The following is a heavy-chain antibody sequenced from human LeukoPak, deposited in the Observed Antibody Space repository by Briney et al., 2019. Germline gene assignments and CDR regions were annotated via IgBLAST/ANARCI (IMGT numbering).Heavy chain of an antibody. V-gene: IGHV5-51*01. CDR1: GYSFTRYW. Sequence: GESLKISCKASGYSFTRYWIAWVRQMPGKGLEWIGMIYPGDSDTRYGPSFQGQVTISADKSITTAYLQWSSLKASDTAMYYCARGAVSYYFDYWGQGALVTVSS. J-gene: IGHJ4*02. CDR3: ARGAVSYYFDY. CDR2: IYPGDSDT. D-gene: IGHD4/OR15-4a*01.